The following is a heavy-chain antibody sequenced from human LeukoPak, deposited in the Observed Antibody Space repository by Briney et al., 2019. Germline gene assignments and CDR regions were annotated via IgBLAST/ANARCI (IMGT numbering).Heavy chain of an antibody. CDR2: ISAYNGNT. J-gene: IGHJ5*02. Sequence: ASVKVSCKASGYTFTSYGISWVRQAPGQGLEWMGWISAYNGNTNYAQKLQGRVTMTTDTSTSTAYMERRSLRSDDTAVYYCARVQPIVVVPAARGVENWFDPWGQGTLVTVSS. CDR3: ARVQPIVVVPAARGVENWFDP. CDR1: GYTFTSYG. D-gene: IGHD2-2*01. V-gene: IGHV1-18*01.